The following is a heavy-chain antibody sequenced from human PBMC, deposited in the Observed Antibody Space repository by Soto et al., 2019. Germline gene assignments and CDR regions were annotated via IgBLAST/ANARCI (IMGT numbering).Heavy chain of an antibody. D-gene: IGHD2-2*02. Sequence: QVQLVQSGAEVKKPGSSVKVSCKASGGTFSSYTISWVRQAPGQGLEWMGRIIPILGIANYAQKFQGRVTITADKSSSTADMEQSSLRSEDTAVYYCAREYCSSTSCYRDYWGQGTLVTVSP. CDR3: AREYCSSTSCYRDY. J-gene: IGHJ4*02. CDR1: GGTFSSYT. CDR2: IIPILGIA. V-gene: IGHV1-69*02.